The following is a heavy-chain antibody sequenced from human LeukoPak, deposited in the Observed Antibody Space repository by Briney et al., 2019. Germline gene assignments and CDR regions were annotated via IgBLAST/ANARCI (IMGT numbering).Heavy chain of an antibody. J-gene: IGHJ4*02. D-gene: IGHD2-2*01. CDR3: ARERGYCSSTSCYLTADY. Sequence: GGSLRLSCAASGFTFSDYYMSWIRQAPGKGLGWASYISSSGSTIYYADSVKGRFTISRDNAKNSLYLQINSLRAEDTAVYYCARERGYCSSTSCYLTADYWGQGTLVTVSS. CDR2: ISSSGSTI. CDR1: GFTFSDYY. V-gene: IGHV3-11*04.